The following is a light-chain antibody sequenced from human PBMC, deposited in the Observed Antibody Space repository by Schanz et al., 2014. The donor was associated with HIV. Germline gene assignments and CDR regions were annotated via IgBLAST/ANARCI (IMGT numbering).Light chain of an antibody. V-gene: IGKV3-20*01. CDR3: QYFGTSGGT. Sequence: EIVLTQSPGSLSLSPGGRATLSCGASQSLSSSYLAWYQQKRDQPPRLVIYATSTRAAGIPDRFSGTGSGTVFTLTISSLEPEDFAVYYCQYFGTSGGTFGGGTKVEIK. J-gene: IGKJ4*01. CDR1: QSLSSSY. CDR2: ATS.